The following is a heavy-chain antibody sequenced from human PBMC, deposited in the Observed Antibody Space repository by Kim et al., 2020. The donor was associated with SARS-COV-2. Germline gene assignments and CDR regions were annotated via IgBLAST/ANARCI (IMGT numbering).Heavy chain of an antibody. D-gene: IGHD1-1*01. V-gene: IGHV1-2*02. CDR3: ARDWYNWNDGAHAFDI. J-gene: IGHJ3*02. Sequence: VQGRVTMTRDTSISTAYMELSRLRSDDTAVYYCARDWYNWNDGAHAFDIWGQGTMVTVSS.